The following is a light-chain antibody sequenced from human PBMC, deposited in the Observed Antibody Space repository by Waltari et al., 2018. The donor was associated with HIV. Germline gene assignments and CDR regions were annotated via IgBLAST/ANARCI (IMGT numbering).Light chain of an antibody. J-gene: IGLJ3*02. CDR2: RSN. CDR1: SSNIGNNY. Sequence: QSVLTQPPSASGTPGQRVTISCSGSSSNIGNNYVYWSHQLPGTAPKLLIYRSNQRPSGVPDRFSGSKSGTSASLAISGLRSEDEADYYCAAWDDSLSGPVFGGGTKLTVL. V-gene: IGLV1-47*01. CDR3: AAWDDSLSGPV.